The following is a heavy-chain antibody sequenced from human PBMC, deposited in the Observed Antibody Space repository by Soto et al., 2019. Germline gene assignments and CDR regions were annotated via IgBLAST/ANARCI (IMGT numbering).Heavy chain of an antibody. D-gene: IGHD2-2*01. Sequence: EVQLLESGGGLVQPGGSLRLSCEASGFIFTNYAMSWVRQAPGKGLEWVSHISGSGGGTHYADSVKGRLTISRDNSKNMVYLQINSLRVDDTAVYFCTKESYCSSSRCWGDNWFDPWGQGTLVTVFS. CDR3: TKESYCSSSRCWGDNWFDP. CDR2: ISGSGGGT. J-gene: IGHJ5*02. CDR1: GFIFTNYA. V-gene: IGHV3-23*01.